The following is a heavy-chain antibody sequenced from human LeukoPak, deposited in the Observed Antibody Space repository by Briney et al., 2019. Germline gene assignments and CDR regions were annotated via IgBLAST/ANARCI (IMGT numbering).Heavy chain of an antibody. CDR2: ISGSGGTT. Sequence: GGSLRLSCAASGFTFSNYAMGWVRQPPGKGLEWVSSISGSGGTTYYADSVKGRFTISRDNSKNTLYLQMNSLRAEDTALYYCAKLVATAMFFPNDHWGQGTLVTVSS. CDR3: AKLVATAMFFPNDH. V-gene: IGHV3-23*01. J-gene: IGHJ5*02. CDR1: GFTFSNYA. D-gene: IGHD2-2*01.